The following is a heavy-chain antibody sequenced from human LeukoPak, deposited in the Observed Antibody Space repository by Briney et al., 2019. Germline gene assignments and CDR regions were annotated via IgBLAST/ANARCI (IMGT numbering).Heavy chain of an antibody. CDR2: VSYDGSNK. V-gene: IGHV3-30*18. CDR1: GFTFSSYG. D-gene: IGHD4-17*01. J-gene: IGHJ4*02. CDR3: AKARPPYGDYSYYFDY. Sequence: GRSLRLSCAASGFTFSSYGMHWVRQVPGKGLDWVAVVSYDGSNKYYADSVKGRFTISRDNSKKTLYLQMNSLSPDDTALYYCAKARPPYGDYSYYFDYWGLGTLVTVSS.